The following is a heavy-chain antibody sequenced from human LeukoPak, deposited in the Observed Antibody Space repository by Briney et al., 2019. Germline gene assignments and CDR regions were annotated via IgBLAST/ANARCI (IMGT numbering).Heavy chain of an antibody. Sequence: PSQTLSLTCTVSGGSISSGSYYWSWIRQPAGKGLEWIGRIYTSGSTNYNPSLKSRVTISVDTSKNQFSLKLSSVTAADTAVYYCARGTVVVPAAINRWYGCYFDYWGQGTLVTVSS. J-gene: IGHJ4*02. V-gene: IGHV4-61*02. D-gene: IGHD2-2*02. CDR3: ARGTVVVPAAINRWYGCYFDY. CDR1: GGSISSGSYY. CDR2: IYTSGST.